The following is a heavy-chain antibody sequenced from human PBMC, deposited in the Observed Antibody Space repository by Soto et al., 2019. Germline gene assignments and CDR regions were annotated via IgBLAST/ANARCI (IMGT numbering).Heavy chain of an antibody. CDR1: GFTFSSYA. CDR3: AKDLSTSRVVVAAPFDY. D-gene: IGHD2-15*01. J-gene: IGHJ4*02. CDR2: ISGSGGST. Sequence: EVQLLESGGGLVQPGGSLRLSCAASGFTFSSYAMSWVRQAPGKGLEWVSAISGSGGSTDYADSVKGRFTISRDNSKNTLYLQMNSLRAEDTAVYYCAKDLSTSRVVVAAPFDYWGQGTLVTVSS. V-gene: IGHV3-23*01.